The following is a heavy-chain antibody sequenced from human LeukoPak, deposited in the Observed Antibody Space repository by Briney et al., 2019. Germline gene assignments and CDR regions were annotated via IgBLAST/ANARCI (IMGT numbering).Heavy chain of an antibody. V-gene: IGHV3-23*01. Sequence: GGSLRLSCAASGFTFSNYAMTWVRQAPGKGLEWVSGISGSGSSTYYADSVKGRFTLSRDYPKNTLYLQMNSLRAEDTAVYYCAKDCLDSSSGPDYWGQGTLVTVSS. D-gene: IGHD6-13*01. CDR3: AKDCLDSSSGPDY. J-gene: IGHJ4*02. CDR1: GFTFSNYA. CDR2: ISGSGSST.